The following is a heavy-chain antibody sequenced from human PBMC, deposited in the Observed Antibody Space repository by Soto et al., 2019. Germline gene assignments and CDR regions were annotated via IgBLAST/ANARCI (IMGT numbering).Heavy chain of an antibody. D-gene: IGHD6-13*01. CDR1: GFTFASYA. J-gene: IGHJ4*02. CDR3: AKGLSIAAAGTCDY. CDR2: ISGSGGNT. V-gene: IGHV3-23*01. Sequence: PGGSLRLSCAASGFTFASYAMSWVRQAPGKGLEWVSGISGSGGNTYNADSVKGRFTISRDNSKNTLYLDMISLRAEDTAVYYCAKGLSIAAAGTCDYWGQGTRVTVSS.